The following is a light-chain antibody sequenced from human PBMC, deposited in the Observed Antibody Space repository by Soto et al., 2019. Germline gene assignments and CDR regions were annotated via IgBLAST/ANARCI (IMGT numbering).Light chain of an antibody. CDR3: SSYTRSSTVI. J-gene: IGLJ2*01. CDR2: EVS. Sequence: QSVLTQPASVSGSPGQSITISCTGTSSDVGGYNYVSWYQHYPGKAPKLMICEVSNRPSGVSNRFPGSKSGNTASLTISGLQAEDEADYYCSSYTRSSTVIFGGGTKVTVL. CDR1: SSDVGGYNY. V-gene: IGLV2-14*01.